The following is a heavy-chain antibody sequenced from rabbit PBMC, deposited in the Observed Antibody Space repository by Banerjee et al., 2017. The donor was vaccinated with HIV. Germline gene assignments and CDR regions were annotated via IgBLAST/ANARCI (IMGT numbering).Heavy chain of an antibody. Sequence: QSLEESGGDLVKPGASLTLTCKASGFDLSSSYWICWVRQAPGKGLELIACIYSSSGITYYASWAKGRFTISKTSSTTVTLQMTSLTAADTATYFCATSSYAGFDPWGPGTLVTVS. J-gene: IGHJ2*01. CDR2: IYSSSGIT. CDR3: ATSSYAGFDP. CDR1: GFDLSSSYW. V-gene: IGHV1S40*01. D-gene: IGHD4-2*01.